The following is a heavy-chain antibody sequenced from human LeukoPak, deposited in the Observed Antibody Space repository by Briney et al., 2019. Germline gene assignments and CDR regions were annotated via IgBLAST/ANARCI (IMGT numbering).Heavy chain of an antibody. J-gene: IGHJ4*02. Sequence: KPSETLSLTCTVSGGSISSYYWSWIRQPAGKGLEWIGRIYTSGSTNYNPSLKSRVTMSVDTSKSQFSLKLSSVTAADTAVYYCARDLDSYSSTWYPYSSGWYLDYWGQGTLVTVSS. D-gene: IGHD6-13*01. CDR1: GGSISSYY. CDR3: ARDLDSYSSTWYPYSSGWYLDY. CDR2: IYTSGST. V-gene: IGHV4-4*07.